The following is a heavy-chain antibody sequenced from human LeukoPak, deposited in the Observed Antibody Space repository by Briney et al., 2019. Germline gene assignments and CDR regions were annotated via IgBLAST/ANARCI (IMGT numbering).Heavy chain of an antibody. D-gene: IGHD2-21*01. J-gene: IGHJ4*02. CDR3: VRGNRDGFYFDD. CDR1: GFTFSSYW. V-gene: IGHV3-74*01. Sequence: GGSLRLSCAASGFTFSSYWMHWVRQAPGKGPLWVSRLCVDGSRTAYADSVEGRFTISRDNARNTVCLQMNGLSPEDTGTYYCVRGNRDGFYFDDWGQGTPVTVSS. CDR2: LCVDGSRT.